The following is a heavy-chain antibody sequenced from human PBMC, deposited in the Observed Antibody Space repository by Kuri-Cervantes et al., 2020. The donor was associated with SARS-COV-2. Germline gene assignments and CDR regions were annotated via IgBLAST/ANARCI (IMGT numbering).Heavy chain of an antibody. CDR1: GASLSSADFY. D-gene: IGHD1-7*01. V-gene: IGHV4-30-4*01. CDR2: IYFSGTT. J-gene: IGHJ5*02. CDR3: VSTEPGNTNWFDP. Sequence: LRLSCTVSGASLSSADFYWSWIRQPPGKGLEWIGYIYFSGTTYYNPSLQSRVTISVDTSKNQFSLKLTSVTVADTAVYYCVSTEPGNTNWFDPWGQGTLVTVSS.